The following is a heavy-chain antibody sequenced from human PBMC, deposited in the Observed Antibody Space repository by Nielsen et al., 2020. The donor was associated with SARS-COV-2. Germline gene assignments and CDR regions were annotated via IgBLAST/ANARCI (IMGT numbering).Heavy chain of an antibody. D-gene: IGHD2-21*02. Sequence: SETLSLTCTVSGGSISSYYWSWIRQPPGKGLEWIGYIYYSGSTNYNPSLKSRVTISVDTSKNQFSLKLSSVTAADTAVYYCARDDCGGDCYTAGYFDLWGRGTLVTVSS. CDR1: GGSISSYY. V-gene: IGHV4-59*12. CDR3: ARDDCGGDCYTAGYFDL. J-gene: IGHJ2*01. CDR2: IYYSGST.